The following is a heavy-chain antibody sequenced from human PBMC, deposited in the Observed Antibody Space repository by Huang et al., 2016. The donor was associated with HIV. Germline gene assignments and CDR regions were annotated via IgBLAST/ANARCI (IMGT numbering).Heavy chain of an antibody. J-gene: IGHJ4*02. CDR3: ARGRMVAEY. V-gene: IGHV1-8*01. Sequence: QVQLVQSGAEGKKPGASVQVSCKASGYTFANYDITWVRQASGQGLEWMGWMNPYTGNTGYGQKFRGRVTTAYMELSSLRSEDTAIYYCARGRMVAEYWGQGTLVIVSS. D-gene: IGHD5-12*01. CDR2: MNPYTGNT. CDR1: GYTFANYD.